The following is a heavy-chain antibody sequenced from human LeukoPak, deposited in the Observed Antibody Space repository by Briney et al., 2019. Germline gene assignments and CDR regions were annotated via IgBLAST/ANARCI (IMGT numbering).Heavy chain of an antibody. Sequence: GASVKVSCKASGYTFTSYYMHWVRQAPGQGLEWMGIINPSGGSTSYAQKFQGRVTMTRDTSTSTVYMELSSLRSEDTAVYYCARGLLGYYDSSGYPGSTRGAFDIWGQGTMVTVSS. CDR1: GYTFTSYY. CDR3: ARGLLGYYDSSGYPGSTRGAFDI. D-gene: IGHD3-22*01. CDR2: INPSGGST. J-gene: IGHJ3*02. V-gene: IGHV1-46*01.